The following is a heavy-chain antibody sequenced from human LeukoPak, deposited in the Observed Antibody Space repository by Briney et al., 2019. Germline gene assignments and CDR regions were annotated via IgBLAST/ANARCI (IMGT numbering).Heavy chain of an antibody. CDR1: GGSMSSFTW. V-gene: IGHV4-4*02. J-gene: IGHJ5*02. CDR3: ARRPGYCPNGVCYKRNWFDP. CDR2: IYHRGST. Sequence: SETLSLTCAVSGGSMSSFTWWSWVRQPPGKGLEWIGEIYHRGSTNYNPSLKSRVTLSVDTSNRQFSLKLSSVTAADTAVYYCARRPGYCPNGVCYKRNWFDPWGQGTLVTVSS. D-gene: IGHD2-8*01.